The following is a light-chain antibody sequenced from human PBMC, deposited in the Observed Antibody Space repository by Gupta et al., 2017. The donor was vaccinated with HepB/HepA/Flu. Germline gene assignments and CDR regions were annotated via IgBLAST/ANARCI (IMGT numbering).Light chain of an antibody. Sequence: QSVLTQQPSVSGDHGQRVTISCPGSSSNIGAGYDVHWYQQLPGTATKLPINGNSKRPSGVPDRFSGSKAGTSASLAITGLHAEDEADYYSQSYDSRLRGSRVFGAGTKLTVL. J-gene: IGLJ2*01. CDR3: QSYDSRLRGSRV. CDR2: GNS. V-gene: IGLV1-40*01. CDR1: SSNIGAGYD.